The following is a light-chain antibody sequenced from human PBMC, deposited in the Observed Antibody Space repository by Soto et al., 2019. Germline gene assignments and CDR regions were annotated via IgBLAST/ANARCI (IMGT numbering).Light chain of an antibody. Sequence: EVVMTQSPVTLSVSPGESATLSCRATQSVKNNLAWYQQKPGQAPMLLIYGASTRTTGISARFSGSGSGTEVTLTISSLQSADSAVYYCHQYDDWPPWTFGQGTKVEIK. CDR3: HQYDDWPPWT. CDR1: QSVKNN. J-gene: IGKJ1*01. CDR2: GAS. V-gene: IGKV3-15*01.